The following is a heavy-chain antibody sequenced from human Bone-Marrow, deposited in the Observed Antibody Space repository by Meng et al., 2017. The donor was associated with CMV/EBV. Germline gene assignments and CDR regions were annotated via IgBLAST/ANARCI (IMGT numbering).Heavy chain of an antibody. CDR1: GLTFSSYA. CDR2: ISSSSTYT. V-gene: IGHV3-21*01. D-gene: IGHD3-16*01. J-gene: IGHJ6*02. Sequence: GESLKISCAASGLTFSSYAMSWVRQAPGKGLEWVSTISSSSTYTHYADSVKGRFTISRDNAKNSLYLQMNSLRAEDTAVYYCARVQGVHVWGQGTTVTVSS. CDR3: ARVQGVHV.